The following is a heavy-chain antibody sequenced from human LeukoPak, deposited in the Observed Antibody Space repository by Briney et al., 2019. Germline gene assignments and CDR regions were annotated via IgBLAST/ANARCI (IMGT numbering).Heavy chain of an antibody. CDR2: ISSSGSTI. J-gene: IGHJ6*02. CDR3: ARVKSRYFDPYYGMDV. Sequence: GGSLRLSCAASGFTFSSYEMNWVRQAPGKGLEWVSYISSSGSTIYYADSVKGRFTISRDNAKNSLYLQMNSLRAEDTAVYYRARVKSRYFDPYYGMDVWGQGTTVTVSS. V-gene: IGHV3-48*03. D-gene: IGHD3-9*01. CDR1: GFTFSSYE.